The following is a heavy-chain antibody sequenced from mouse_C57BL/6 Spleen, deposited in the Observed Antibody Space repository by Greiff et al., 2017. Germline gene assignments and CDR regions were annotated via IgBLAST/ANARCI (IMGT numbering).Heavy chain of an antibody. Sequence: QVQLKESGAELARPGASVKLSCKASGYTFTSYGISWVKQRPGQGLEWIGEIYPRSGNTYYNEKFKGKATLTSDKSSSTAYMELRSLTSEDSAVYFCARRGLRFAYWGQGTLVTVSA. CDR1: GYTFTSYG. CDR2: IYPRSGNT. J-gene: IGHJ3*01. CDR3: ARRGLRFAY. V-gene: IGHV1-81*01. D-gene: IGHD3-1*01.